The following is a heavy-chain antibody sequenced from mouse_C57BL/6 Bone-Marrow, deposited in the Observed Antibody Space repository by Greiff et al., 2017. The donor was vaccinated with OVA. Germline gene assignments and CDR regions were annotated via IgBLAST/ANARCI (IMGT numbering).Heavy chain of an antibody. CDR1: GFNIKDDY. V-gene: IGHV14-4*01. J-gene: IGHJ3*01. CDR3: TTHITTVDAWFAY. D-gene: IGHD1-1*01. CDR2: IDPENGDT. Sequence: EVQLQQSGAELVRPGASVKLSCTASGFNIKDDYMHWVKQRPEQGLEWIGWIDPENGDTEYASKFQGKATITADTSSNTAYLQLSSLTSEDTAVYYCTTHITTVDAWFAYWGQGTLVTVSA.